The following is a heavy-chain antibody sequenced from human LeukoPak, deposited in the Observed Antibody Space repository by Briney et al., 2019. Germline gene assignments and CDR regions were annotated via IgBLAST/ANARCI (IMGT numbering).Heavy chain of an antibody. CDR1: GGSFSGYY. CDR3: ARGSVIQLWLPSWFDP. Sequence: SETPSLTCAVYGGSFSGYYWSWIRQPPGKGLEWIGEINHSGSTNYNPSLKSRVTISVDTSKNQFSLKLSSVTAADTAVYYCARGSVIQLWLPSWFDPWGQGTLVTVSS. CDR2: INHSGST. D-gene: IGHD5-18*01. V-gene: IGHV4-34*01. J-gene: IGHJ5*02.